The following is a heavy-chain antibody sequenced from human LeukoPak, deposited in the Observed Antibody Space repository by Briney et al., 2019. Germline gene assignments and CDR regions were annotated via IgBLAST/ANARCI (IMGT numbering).Heavy chain of an antibody. D-gene: IGHD1-7*01. Sequence: SVKVSCKASGGTFSGNSITWVRQAPGQGLEGMGRFIPILNTTNYAQDFQGRVTLTADKSTSTAYMELMSLGSEDTAVYYCARETRDSNWNSGAYLDHWGQGTLVTVSS. CDR2: FIPILNTT. V-gene: IGHV1-69*08. CDR3: ARETRDSNWNSGAYLDH. J-gene: IGHJ4*02. CDR1: GGTFSGNS.